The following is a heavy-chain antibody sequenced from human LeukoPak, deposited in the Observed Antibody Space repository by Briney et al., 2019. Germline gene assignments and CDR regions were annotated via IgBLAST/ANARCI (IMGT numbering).Heavy chain of an antibody. CDR3: ARSSGWTTEVDY. J-gene: IGHJ4*02. V-gene: IGHV4-59*01. D-gene: IGHD6-19*01. CDR2: ISYSGST. Sequence: SETLSLTCTVSGASISSSYWSWIRQPPGKGLEWIGYISYSGSTNYIPSLKTRVAISVDTSKNRFSLNLSSVTAADTAVYYCARSSGWTTEVDYWGQGTLVTVSS. CDR1: GASISSSY.